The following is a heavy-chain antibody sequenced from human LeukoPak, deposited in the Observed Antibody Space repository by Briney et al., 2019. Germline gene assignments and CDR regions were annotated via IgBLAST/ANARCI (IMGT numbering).Heavy chain of an antibody. CDR2: IYYSGST. D-gene: IGHD3-16*01. CDR1: GGSISSRGYY. CDR3: ARGNYDYVWGGIDY. Sequence: SETLSLTCTVSGGSISSRGYYWGWIRQTPGKGLEWIGSIYYSGSTYYNPSLKSRVTISVDTSKNQFSLKLSSVTAADTAVYYCARGNYDYVWGGIDYWGQGTLVTVSS. J-gene: IGHJ4*02. V-gene: IGHV4-39*01.